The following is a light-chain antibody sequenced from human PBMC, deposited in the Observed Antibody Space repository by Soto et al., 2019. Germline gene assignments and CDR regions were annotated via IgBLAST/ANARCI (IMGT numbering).Light chain of an antibody. CDR1: QSISSW. V-gene: IGKV1-5*01. CDR3: QQYNSYSRT. CDR2: DDS. Sequence: DIQMTQSPSTLSASVGDRSTITCRASQSISSWLAWYQQKPGKAPKLLIYDDSSLESGVPSRFSGSGSGTEFTLTISSLQPDDFATYYCQQYNSYSRTFGQGTTGDIK. J-gene: IGKJ1*01.